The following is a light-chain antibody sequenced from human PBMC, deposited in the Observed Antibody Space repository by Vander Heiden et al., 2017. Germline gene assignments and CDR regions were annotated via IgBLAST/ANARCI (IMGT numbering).Light chain of an antibody. CDR1: QSISSW. CDR3: QQYNSQWT. J-gene: IGKJ1*01. CDR2: KAS. V-gene: IGKV1-5*03. Sequence: DIQMTQSPSTLSASVGDRVTITCRASQSISSWLAWYQQKPGKAPKHLIYKASTLEGGVPSRFSGSGSGTEFTLTISSLQPDDFATYYCQQYNSQWTFGQGTKVEIK.